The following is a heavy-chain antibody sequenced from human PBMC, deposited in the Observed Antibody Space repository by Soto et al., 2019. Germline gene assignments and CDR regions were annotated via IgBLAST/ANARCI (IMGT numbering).Heavy chain of an antibody. J-gene: IGHJ4*02. D-gene: IGHD1-26*01. CDR2: IYYSGST. CDR1: GGSIRSYY. Sequence: SETLSLTCTVSGGSIRSYYRSWIRQPPGKGLEWIGYIYYSGSTNYNPSLKSRVTISVDTSKNQFSLKLTSATAADTAVYYCARHSQRWDPLTYWGQGTLVTVSS. V-gene: IGHV4-59*08. CDR3: ARHSQRWDPLTY.